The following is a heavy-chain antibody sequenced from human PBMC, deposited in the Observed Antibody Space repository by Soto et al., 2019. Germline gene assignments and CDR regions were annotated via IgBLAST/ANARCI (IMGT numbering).Heavy chain of an antibody. D-gene: IGHD3-22*01. CDR3: ARGNYYDSSGYYPPYFQH. Sequence: PSETLSLTCFVSGGSVSSGSYYWSWIRQPPGKGLEWIGYIFYSGSTNYNPSLKSRVTISVDTSKKQFSLRLTSVTAADTAVYYCARGNYYDSSGYYPPYFQHWGQGTLVTVSS. J-gene: IGHJ1*01. V-gene: IGHV4-61*01. CDR2: IFYSGST. CDR1: GGSVSSGSYY.